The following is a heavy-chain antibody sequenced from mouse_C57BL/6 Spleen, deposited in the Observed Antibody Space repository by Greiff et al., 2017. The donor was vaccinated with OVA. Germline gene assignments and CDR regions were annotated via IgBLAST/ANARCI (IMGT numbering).Heavy chain of an antibody. CDR3: ARAGLPFAY. CDR2: ISDGGSYT. V-gene: IGHV5-4*01. D-gene: IGHD2-10*01. CDR1: GFTFSSYA. Sequence: DVHLVESGGGLVKPGGSLKLSCAASGFTFSSYAMSWVRQTPEKRLEWVATISDGGSYTYYPDNVKGRFTISRDNAKNNLYLQMSHLKSEDTAMYYCARAGLPFAYWGQGTLVTVSA. J-gene: IGHJ3*01.